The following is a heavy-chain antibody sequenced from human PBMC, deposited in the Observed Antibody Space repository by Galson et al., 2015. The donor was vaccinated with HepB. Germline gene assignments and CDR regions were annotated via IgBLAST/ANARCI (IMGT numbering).Heavy chain of an antibody. V-gene: IGHV1-18*01. CDR2: ISAYNGNT. CDR1: GYTFTSYG. CDR3: ARSLPRLIVVVPAAMDY. D-gene: IGHD2-2*01. J-gene: IGHJ4*02. Sequence: SVKVSCKASGYTFTSYGISWVRQAPGQGLEWMGWISAYNGNTNYAQKLQGRVTMTTDTSTSTAYMELRSLRSDDTAVYYCARSLPRLIVVVPAAMDYWGQGTLVTVSS.